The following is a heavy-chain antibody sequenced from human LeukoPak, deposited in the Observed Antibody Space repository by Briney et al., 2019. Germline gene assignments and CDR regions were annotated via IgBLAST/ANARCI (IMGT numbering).Heavy chain of an antibody. J-gene: IGHJ6*03. CDR1: GFTFSSYG. D-gene: IGHD3-22*01. Sequence: GGSLRLSCAASGFTFSSYGMHWVRQAPGKGLEWVAFIRFDGSNEYYADSVKGRFTLSRDNSKNTLYLQMNSLRAEDTAVYYCVKDGIRRPYDSSGYPTYYYYYMDVWGKGTTVTISS. V-gene: IGHV3-30*02. CDR2: IRFDGSNE. CDR3: VKDGIRRPYDSSGYPTYYYYYMDV.